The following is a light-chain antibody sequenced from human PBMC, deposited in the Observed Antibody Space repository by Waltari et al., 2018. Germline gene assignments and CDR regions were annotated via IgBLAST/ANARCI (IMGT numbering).Light chain of an antibody. V-gene: IGLV2-11*01. CDR3: CSYAGSYTLYV. J-gene: IGLJ1*01. CDR2: DVS. Sequence: QSALTQPRPVSGSPGQSVTISCTETRSDVGGYDFFPWYQLHPGNAPKPMIYDVSKRPSGVPDRFSGSKSGNTASLTISGLQAEDETDYYCCSYAGSYTLYVFGTGTRVTVL. CDR1: RSDVGGYDF.